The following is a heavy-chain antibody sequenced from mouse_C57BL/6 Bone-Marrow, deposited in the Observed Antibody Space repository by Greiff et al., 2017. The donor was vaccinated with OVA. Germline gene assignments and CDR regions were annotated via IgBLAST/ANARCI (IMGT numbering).Heavy chain of an antibody. V-gene: IGHV1-5*01. D-gene: IGHD1-1*01. J-gene: IGHJ3*01. Sequence: VQLQQSGTVLARPGASVKMSCKTSGYTFTSYWMHWVKQRPGQGLEWIGAIYPGNSDTSYNQKFKGKAKLTAVTSASTAYMELSSLTNEDSAVYYCTKGLIPYYYGSSPDWFAYWGQGTPVTVSA. CDR1: GYTFTSYW. CDR2: IYPGNSDT. CDR3: TKGLIPYYYGSSPDWFAY.